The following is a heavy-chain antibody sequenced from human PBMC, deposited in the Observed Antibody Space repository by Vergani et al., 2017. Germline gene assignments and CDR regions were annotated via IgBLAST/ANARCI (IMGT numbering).Heavy chain of an antibody. Sequence: QVQLVESGGGVVQPGGSLRLSCAASGFTFNSYGMHWVRQAPGKGLEWVASIRSYESRRYYGDSMEGPFTISRDNSKNTLYLQMKSLRPEETAVYYCAKEGGGYCSGGTCYPEYWGQGTLVIVSS. CDR3: AKEGGGYCSGGTCYPEY. D-gene: IGHD2-15*01. V-gene: IGHV3-30*02. CDR2: IRSYESRR. J-gene: IGHJ4*02. CDR1: GFTFNSYG.